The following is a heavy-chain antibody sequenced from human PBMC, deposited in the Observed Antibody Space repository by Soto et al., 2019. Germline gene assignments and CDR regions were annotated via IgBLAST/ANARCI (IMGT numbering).Heavy chain of an antibody. Sequence: GGSLRLSCAASGFTFSDAWMSWVRQAPGKGLEWVGRILRKTDGGTTEYAAPVKGRFTISRDDLKNTLDLQMDGRKTEDTAVYYCTLYSTSSSSGDYWGQGTMVTVYS. D-gene: IGHD6-6*01. CDR2: ILRKTDGGTT. CDR3: TLYSTSSSSGDY. V-gene: IGHV3-15*01. CDR1: GFTFSDAW. J-gene: IGHJ4*02.